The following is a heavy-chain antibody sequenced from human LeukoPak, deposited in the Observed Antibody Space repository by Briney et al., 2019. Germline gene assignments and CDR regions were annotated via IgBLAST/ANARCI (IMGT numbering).Heavy chain of an antibody. D-gene: IGHD6-19*01. Sequence: SETLSLTCTLSGGSISSYYWSWIRQPAGKGLEWIGRIYTSGSTNYNPSLKSRVTMSVGTSKNQFSLKLSSVTAADTAVYYCARGAPYSSGWAFDYWGQGTLVTVSS. V-gene: IGHV4-4*07. CDR3: ARGAPYSSGWAFDY. CDR2: IYTSGST. CDR1: GGSISSYY. J-gene: IGHJ4*02.